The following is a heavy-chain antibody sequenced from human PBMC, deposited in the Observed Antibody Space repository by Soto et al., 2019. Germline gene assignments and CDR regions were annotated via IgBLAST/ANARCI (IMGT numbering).Heavy chain of an antibody. Sequence: HVQLRESGPGLLKPSETLSLICSVSGSSLLSSYWSWVRQPAGKGLEWIGHIFSNGQTSYNPSLKSRLTMSIDQSKDLFSLNLGSVTAADTAVYYCAKGWDGKFFDEWGQGTLVTVSS. D-gene: IGHD6-19*01. V-gene: IGHV4-4*07. J-gene: IGHJ4*02. CDR3: AKGWDGKFFDE. CDR1: GSSLLSSY. CDR2: IFSNGQT.